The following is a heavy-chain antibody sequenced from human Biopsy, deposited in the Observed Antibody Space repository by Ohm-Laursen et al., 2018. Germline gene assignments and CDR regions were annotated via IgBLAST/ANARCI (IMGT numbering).Heavy chain of an antibody. D-gene: IGHD5-24*01. Sequence: GSLRLSCTASGFTFRDYYMIWIRQAPGKGLEWVANINPDGSVKYFADSVKGRFTISRDNAENSMYLQMSSLTVDDTAVYYCARDERWGQGALVTVSS. CDR2: INPDGSVK. CDR1: GFTFRDYY. V-gene: IGHV3-7*01. J-gene: IGHJ4*02. CDR3: ARDER.